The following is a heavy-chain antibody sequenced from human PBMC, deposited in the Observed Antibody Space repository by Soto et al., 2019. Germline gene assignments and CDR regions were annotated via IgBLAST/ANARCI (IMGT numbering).Heavy chain of an antibody. D-gene: IGHD6-13*01. V-gene: IGHV5-51*01. CDR1: GYSFTSYW. J-gene: IGHJ6*02. Sequence: LKISCKGSGYSFTSYWIGWVRQMPGKGLEWMGIIYPGDSDTRYSPSFQGQVTISADKSISTAYLQWSSLKASDTAMYYCARIAAAGSKYYYYGMDVWGQGTTVTVSS. CDR3: ARIAAAGSKYYYYGMDV. CDR2: IYPGDSDT.